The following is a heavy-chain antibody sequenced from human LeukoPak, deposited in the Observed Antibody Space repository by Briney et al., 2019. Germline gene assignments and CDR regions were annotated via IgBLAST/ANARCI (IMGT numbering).Heavy chain of an antibody. Sequence: ASVKVSCKASGYTFTGYYIHWVRQAPGQGLEWLGLINPNNGGTNYAQKFQGRVTITRDTSITTAYMDLSRLRSDDTAVYYCARTDTTAWGNWFDPWGQGTLVTVSS. D-gene: IGHD2/OR15-2a*01. CDR1: GYTFTGYY. CDR3: ARTDTTAWGNWFDP. V-gene: IGHV1-2*02. CDR2: INPNNGGT. J-gene: IGHJ5*02.